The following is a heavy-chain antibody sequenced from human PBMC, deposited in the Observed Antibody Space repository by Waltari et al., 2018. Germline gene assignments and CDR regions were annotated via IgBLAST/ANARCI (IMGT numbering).Heavy chain of an antibody. CDR2: ISYDGSNK. CDR3: AKDGVGTSWLNYNYYYMDV. CDR1: GFTFSTVG. V-gene: IGHV3-30*18. J-gene: IGHJ6*03. D-gene: IGHD1-26*01. Sequence: QVHLVESGGGGVQPGRSQRRSCAASGFTFSTVGMHWARQAPGKGLEWVALISYDGSNKYYADSVKGRFTISRDNSKNTLYLQMNSLRVEDTAAYYCAKDGVGTSWLNYNYYYMDVWGKGTTVSVSS.